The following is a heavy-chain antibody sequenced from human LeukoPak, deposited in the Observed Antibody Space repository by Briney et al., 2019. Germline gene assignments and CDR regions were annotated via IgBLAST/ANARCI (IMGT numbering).Heavy chain of an antibody. CDR3: ARVTSSGTDAFDI. J-gene: IGHJ3*02. CDR1: GFTFSSYS. CDR2: ISSSSSYI. Sequence: PGGSLRLSCAASGFTFSSYSMNWVRQAPGKGLEWVSSISSSSSYIYYADSVKGRFTISGDNAKNSLYLQMNSLRAEDTAVYYCARVTSSGTDAFDIWGQGTMVTVSS. D-gene: IGHD1-26*01. V-gene: IGHV3-21*01.